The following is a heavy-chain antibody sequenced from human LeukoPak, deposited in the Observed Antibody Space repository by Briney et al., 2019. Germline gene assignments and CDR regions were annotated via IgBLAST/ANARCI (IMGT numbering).Heavy chain of an antibody. CDR3: ARVRVVPTAGDAFDI. CDR1: GYTFTNYY. CDR2: IIPIFGTT. J-gene: IGHJ3*02. D-gene: IGHD2-2*01. Sequence: ASVKVSCKASGYTFTNYYIHWVRQAPGQGLEWMGGIIPIFGTTNYAQKFQGRVTITTDESTSTAYMEVSSLRSEDTAVYYCARVRVVPTAGDAFDIWGQGTLVTVSS. V-gene: IGHV1-69*05.